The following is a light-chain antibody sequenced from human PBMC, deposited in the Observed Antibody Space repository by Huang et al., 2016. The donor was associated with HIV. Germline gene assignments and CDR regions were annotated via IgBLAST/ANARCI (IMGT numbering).Light chain of an antibody. CDR3: QQSYSSPLT. Sequence: DIQMTQSPPSLSASVGDRVTITYRASQNITTYLNWYQQKPGKAPNLLIYTASSLQSGVPSRFSGSGSGTDFALTINSLQPEDFTTYYCQQSYSSPLTFGGGTKVEIK. J-gene: IGKJ4*01. V-gene: IGKV1-39*01. CDR2: TAS. CDR1: QNITTY.